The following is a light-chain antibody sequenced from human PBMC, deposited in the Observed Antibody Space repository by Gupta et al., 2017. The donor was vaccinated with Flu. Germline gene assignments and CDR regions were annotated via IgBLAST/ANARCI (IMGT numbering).Light chain of an antibody. CDR2: FGS. Sequence: TPGYPSAIASVSTHSLLRDNVNKYFGWYQQKPGQSPQLLIYFGSYRATGVPYRFSGSGSGTDFTLTINSVQAEDCGIYYCIQTLNTPYTFGRGTKLEIK. CDR3: IQTLNTPYT. CDR1: HSLLRDNVNKY. J-gene: IGKJ2*01. V-gene: IGKV2-28*01.